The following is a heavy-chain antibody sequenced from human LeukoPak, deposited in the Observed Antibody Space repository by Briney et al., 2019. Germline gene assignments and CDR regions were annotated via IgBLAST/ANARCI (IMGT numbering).Heavy chain of an antibody. D-gene: IGHD3-10*01. CDR1: GYTFTSYY. J-gene: IGHJ6*03. CDR2: INPNSGGT. CDR3: ARGGAYYYYYYMDV. V-gene: IGHV1-2*02. Sequence: ASVKVSCKASGYTFTSYYMHWVRQAPGQGLEWMGWINPNSGGTNYAQKFQGRVTMTRDTSISTAYMELSRLRSDDTAVYYCARGGAYYYYYYMDVWAKGPRSPSP.